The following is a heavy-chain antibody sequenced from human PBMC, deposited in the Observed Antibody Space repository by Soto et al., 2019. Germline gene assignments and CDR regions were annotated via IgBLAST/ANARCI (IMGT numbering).Heavy chain of an antibody. CDR3: ATAGYNWNHGTYYYYGMDV. V-gene: IGHV1-69*12. D-gene: IGHD1-20*01. J-gene: IGHJ6*02. CDR2: IIPIFGTA. CDR1: GGTFSSYA. Sequence: QVQLVQSGAEVKKPGSSVKVSCKASGGTFSSYAISWVRQAPGQGLEWMGGIIPIFGTANYAQKFQGRGTITADESTSTAYMELSRLRSEDTALYYWATAGYNWNHGTYYYYGMDVWGQGTTVTVSS.